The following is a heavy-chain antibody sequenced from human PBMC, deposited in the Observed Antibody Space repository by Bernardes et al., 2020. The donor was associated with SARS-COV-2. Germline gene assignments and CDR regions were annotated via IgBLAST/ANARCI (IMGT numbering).Heavy chain of an antibody. Sequence: PTLVKPTQTLTLTCTFSGFSLSTSGLGVGWIRQPPGKALEWLALIYWDDDKRYSPSLRSRLTITKDTSKNQVVLTMTNMDPVDTATYFCAHWFGMITRAWFDPWGQGILVTVSS. CDR1: GFSLSTSGLG. D-gene: IGHD3-16*01. V-gene: IGHV2-5*02. J-gene: IGHJ5*02. CDR3: AHWFGMITRAWFDP. CDR2: IYWDDDK.